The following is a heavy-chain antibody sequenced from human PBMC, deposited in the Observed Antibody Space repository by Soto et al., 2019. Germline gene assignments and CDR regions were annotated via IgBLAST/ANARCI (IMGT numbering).Heavy chain of an antibody. CDR3: ARERRLSRDAFDI. D-gene: IGHD6-25*01. J-gene: IGHJ3*02. CDR1: GFTFSSYS. Sequence: GGSLRLSCAASGFTFSSYSMNWVRQAPGKGLEWVSSISSSSSYIYYADSGKGRFTISRDNAKNSLYLQMNSLRAEDTAVYYCARERRLSRDAFDIWGQGTMVTVSS. V-gene: IGHV3-21*01. CDR2: ISSSSSYI.